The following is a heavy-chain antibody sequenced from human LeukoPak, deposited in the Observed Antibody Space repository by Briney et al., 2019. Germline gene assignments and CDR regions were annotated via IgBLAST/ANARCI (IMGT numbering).Heavy chain of an antibody. CDR2: IYYSGST. Sequence: SETLSVTCTVSGGFISSSSYYWGWIRQPPGKGLKWIGSIYYSGSTYYNPSLKSRVTISVDTSKNQFSLKVNSVTAADTAVYYCASFTSSASGSLTYFDYWGQGTLVTVSS. CDR3: ASFTSSASGSLTYFDY. V-gene: IGHV4-39*01. CDR1: GGFISSSSYY. D-gene: IGHD3-10*01. J-gene: IGHJ4*02.